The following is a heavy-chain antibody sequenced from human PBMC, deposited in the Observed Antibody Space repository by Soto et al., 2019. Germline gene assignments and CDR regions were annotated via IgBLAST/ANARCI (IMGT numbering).Heavy chain of an antibody. CDR2: INGANGNT. CDR1: GYTLTNNA. J-gene: IGHJ6*02. D-gene: IGHD3-10*01. V-gene: IGHV1-3*01. CDR3: ARSDHYYGPGNPYYYFKGMDV. Sequence: ASVKVSCKASGYTLTNNAMHWMRQAPGQRLEWMGWINGANGNTRPSQKFQGRVAITRDTSASTVYMELSSLRSEDSAVYYCARSDHYYGPGNPYYYFKGMDVWGQGTTVTVSS.